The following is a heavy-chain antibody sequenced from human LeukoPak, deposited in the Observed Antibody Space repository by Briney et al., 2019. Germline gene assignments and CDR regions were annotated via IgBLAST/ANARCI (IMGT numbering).Heavy chain of an antibody. CDR1: GGSTSNFF. CDR2: IYYSGST. V-gene: IGHV4-59*06. D-gene: IGHD3-3*01. Sequence: SETLSLTCTVSGGSTSNFFWSWIRQHPGKGLEWIGYIYYSGSTYYNPSLKSRVTISVDTSKNQFSLKLSSVTAADTAVYYCACMGYNSDYWGQGTLVTVSS. CDR3: ACMGYNSDY. J-gene: IGHJ4*02.